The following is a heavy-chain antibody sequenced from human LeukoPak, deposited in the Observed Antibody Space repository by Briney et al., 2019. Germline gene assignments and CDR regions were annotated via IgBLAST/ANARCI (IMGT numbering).Heavy chain of an antibody. J-gene: IGHJ4*02. CDR1: GGSISSYY. CDR3: ARSLPFAYYYDSSGYYFDY. D-gene: IGHD3-22*01. V-gene: IGHV4-59*01. Sequence: SETLSFTCTVSGGSISSYYWSWIRQPPGKGLEWIGYIYYSGSTNYNPSLKSRVTISVDTSKNQFSLKLSSVTAADTAVYYCARSLPFAYYYDSSGYYFDYWGQGTLVTVSS. CDR2: IYYSGST.